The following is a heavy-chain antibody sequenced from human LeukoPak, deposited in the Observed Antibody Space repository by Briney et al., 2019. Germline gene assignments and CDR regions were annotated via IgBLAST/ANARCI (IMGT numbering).Heavy chain of an antibody. CDR2: IGAYSGNS. Sequence: ASVKVSCKTSNYTFSNYGITWVRQAPGQGLEWMGWIGAYSGNSEFAQKFQGRVTMTTDASLGTAYMELTNLTPDDTAVYFCARDSSAFYGSEYFQHWGQGTLVTVSS. CDR3: ARDSSAFYGSEYFQH. CDR1: NYTFSNYG. V-gene: IGHV1-18*01. D-gene: IGHD2/OR15-2a*01. J-gene: IGHJ1*01.